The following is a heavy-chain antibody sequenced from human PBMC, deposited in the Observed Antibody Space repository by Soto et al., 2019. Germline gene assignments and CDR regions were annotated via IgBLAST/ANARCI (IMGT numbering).Heavy chain of an antibody. J-gene: IGHJ4*02. V-gene: IGHV5-51*01. D-gene: IGHD5-12*01. CDR1: GYTFSYYW. CDR2: IYPGDSDT. Sequence: GESLKISCKASGYTFSYYWIAWVRQMPGKGLEWMGIIYPGDSDTSYSPSFQGQVTISADKSISTAYLQWSGLKASDTAMYYCAKSRLRGPRSGFDFWGQGTLVTVSS. CDR3: AKSRLRGPRSGFDF.